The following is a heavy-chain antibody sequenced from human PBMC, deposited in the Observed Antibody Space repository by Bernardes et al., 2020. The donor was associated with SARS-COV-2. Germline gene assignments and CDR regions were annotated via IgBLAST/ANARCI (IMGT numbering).Heavy chain of an antibody. V-gene: IGHV3-23*01. Sequence: GGSLRLSCAASGFTFSSYAMSWVRQAPGKGLEWVSAISGSGGSTYYADSVKGRFTISRDNSKNTLYLQMNSLRAEDTAVYYCAKEIAWYYYDSSGYDYWGQGTLVTVSS. D-gene: IGHD3-22*01. CDR3: AKEIAWYYYDSSGYDY. J-gene: IGHJ4*02. CDR1: GFTFSSYA. CDR2: ISGSGGST.